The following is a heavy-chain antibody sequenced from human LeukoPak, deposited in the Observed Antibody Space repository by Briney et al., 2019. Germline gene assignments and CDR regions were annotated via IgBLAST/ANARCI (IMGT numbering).Heavy chain of an antibody. V-gene: IGHV1-46*01. J-gene: IGHJ4*02. CDR2: INPSGGST. CDR1: GYTFTSYY. CDR3: ARDPSIYSVAYYFDY. D-gene: IGHD3-10*02. Sequence: VASVKVSCKASGYTFTSYYMHWVRQAPGQGLEWMGIINPSGGSTSYAQKFQGRVTMTRDTSTNTVYMELSSLRSEDTAVYYCARDPSIYSVAYYFDYWGQGTLVTVSS.